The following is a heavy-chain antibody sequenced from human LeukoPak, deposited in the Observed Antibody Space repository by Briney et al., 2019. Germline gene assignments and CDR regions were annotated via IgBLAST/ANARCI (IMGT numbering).Heavy chain of an antibody. D-gene: IGHD2-2*01. V-gene: IGHV4-39*01. J-gene: IGHJ4*02. CDR1: GGSISSSSYY. CDR2: IYYSGST. Sequence: SETLSLTCTASGGSISSSSYYWGWIRQPPGKGLEWIGSIYYSGSTYYNPSLKSRVTISVDTSKNQFSLKLSSVTAADTAVYYCARSLYFQGYCSSTSCYPHDYWGQGTLVTVSS. CDR3: ARSLYFQGYCSSTSCYPHDY.